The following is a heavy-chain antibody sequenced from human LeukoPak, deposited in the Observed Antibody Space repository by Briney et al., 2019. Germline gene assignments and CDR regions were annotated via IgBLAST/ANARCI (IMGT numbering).Heavy chain of an antibody. CDR2: MNPNSGNT. J-gene: IGHJ3*02. CDR1: GYTFTSYD. CDR3: ARLEVTMRRGQTFDI. V-gene: IGHV1-8*03. Sequence: ASVKVSCKASGYTFTSYDINWVRQATGQGLEWMGWMNPNSGNTGYAQKFQGRVTITRNTSISTAYMELSSLRSEDTAVYYCARLEVTMRRGQTFDIWGQGTMVTVSS. D-gene: IGHD3-10*01.